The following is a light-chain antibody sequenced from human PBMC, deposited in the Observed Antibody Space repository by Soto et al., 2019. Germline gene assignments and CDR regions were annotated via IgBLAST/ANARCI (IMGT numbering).Light chain of an antibody. Sequence: AIQLTQSPSSLSASVGDRVTIACRASQGISSSLAWYQQKPGKAPELLIYSASSLQSGVSSRFSGSGSGTDFTLTISSLQPEDFATYYCQQFNNDPWTFGQGTKVEIK. CDR2: SAS. J-gene: IGKJ1*01. V-gene: IGKV1D-13*01. CDR3: QQFNNDPWT. CDR1: QGISSS.